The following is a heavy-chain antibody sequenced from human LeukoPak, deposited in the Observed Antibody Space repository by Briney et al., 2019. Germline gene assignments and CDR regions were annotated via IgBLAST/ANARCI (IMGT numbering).Heavy chain of an antibody. J-gene: IGHJ5*02. Sequence: SETLSLTCAVSGYSISSGYYWGWIRQPPGKGLEWIGSIYHSGSTYYNPSLKSRLTISVNTSKNQFSLKLSSVTAADTAVYYCARQLVNWFDPWGQGTLVTVSS. CDR3: ARQLVNWFDP. D-gene: IGHD6-6*01. CDR1: GYSISSGYY. V-gene: IGHV4-38-2*01. CDR2: IYHSGST.